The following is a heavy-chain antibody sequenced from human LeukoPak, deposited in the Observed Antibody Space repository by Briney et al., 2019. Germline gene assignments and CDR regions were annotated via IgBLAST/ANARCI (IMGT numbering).Heavy chain of an antibody. J-gene: IGHJ4*02. CDR3: ARVGSSGWYYFDY. D-gene: IGHD6-19*01. Sequence: PGGSLRPSCAASGFTFSSYSMNWVRQAPGKGLEWVSSISSSSSYIYYADSVKGRFTISRDNAKNSLYLQMNSLRAEDTAVYYCARVGSSGWYYFDYWGQGTLVTVSS. CDR1: GFTFSSYS. V-gene: IGHV3-21*01. CDR2: ISSSSSYI.